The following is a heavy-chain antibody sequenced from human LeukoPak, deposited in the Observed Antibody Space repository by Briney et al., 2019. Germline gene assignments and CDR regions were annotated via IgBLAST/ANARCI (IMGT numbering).Heavy chain of an antibody. Sequence: ASVKVSCKVSGYTLTELSMHWVRQAPGKGLEGRGGFDPEDGETIYAQKFQGRVTMTEDTSTDTAYMELSSLRSEDTAVYYCATTAGGTNGWFDPWGQGTLVTVSS. CDR2: FDPEDGET. D-gene: IGHD1-14*01. CDR3: ATTAGGTNGWFDP. CDR1: GYTLTELS. J-gene: IGHJ5*02. V-gene: IGHV1-24*01.